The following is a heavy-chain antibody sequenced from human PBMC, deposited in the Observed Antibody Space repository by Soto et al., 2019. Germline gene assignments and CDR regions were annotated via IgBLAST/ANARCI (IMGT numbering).Heavy chain of an antibody. CDR1: GFSLSTSGVG. J-gene: IGHJ4*02. CDR3: AHRRRYYDSSGYYYLDY. D-gene: IGHD3-22*01. V-gene: IGHV2-5*02. CDR2: IYWDDDK. Sequence: GPTLVNPTQTLTLTCTVSGFSLSTSGVGVGWIRQPPGKALEWLALIYWDDDKRYSPSLKSRLTITKDTSKNQVVLTMTNMDPEDTPTFYCAHRRRYYDSSGYYYLDYWGQGTLVTV.